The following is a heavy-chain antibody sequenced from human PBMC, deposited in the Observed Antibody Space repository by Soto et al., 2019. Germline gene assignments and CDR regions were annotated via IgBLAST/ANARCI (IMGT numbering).Heavy chain of an antibody. J-gene: IGHJ5*02. D-gene: IGHD2-15*01. CDR3: AGYCRGGSCYSGPNWFDP. CDR2: IYHSGST. V-gene: IGHV4-30-4*01. CDR1: GGSISSGDYY. Sequence: PSETLSLTCTVSGGSISSGDYYWSWIRQPPGKGLDWIGYIYHSGSTYSNQSIKSRVTISLDTSKNQFSLKRSSVTAANAAVYYCAGYCRGGSCYSGPNWFDPWGQGPLVTVSS.